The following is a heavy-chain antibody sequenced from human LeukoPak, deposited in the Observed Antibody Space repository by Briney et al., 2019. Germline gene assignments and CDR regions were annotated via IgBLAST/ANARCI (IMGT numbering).Heavy chain of an antibody. J-gene: IGHJ4*02. D-gene: IGHD3-16*02. V-gene: IGHV4-4*02. CDR2: IYHSGST. CDR1: GGSISSSNW. Sequence: SETLSLTCAVSGGSISSSNWWSWVRPPPGKGLEWIGEIYHSGSTNYNPSLKSRVTISVDKSKNQFSLKLSSVTAADTAVYYCARVFRSGFTFGGVIAYWGQGTLVTVSS. CDR3: ARVFRSGFTFGGVIAY.